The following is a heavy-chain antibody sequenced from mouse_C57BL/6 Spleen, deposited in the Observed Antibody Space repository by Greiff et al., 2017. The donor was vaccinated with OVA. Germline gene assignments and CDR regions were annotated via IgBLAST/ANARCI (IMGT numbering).Heavy chain of an antibody. CDR1: GYTFTDYY. CDR2: INPNNGGT. Sequence: EVQLQQSGPELVKPGASVKISCKASGYTFTDYYMNWVKQSHGKSLEWIGDINPNNGGTSYNQKFKGKATLTVDKSSSTAYMELRSLTSEDSAVYDGARSGGLRRGGDYWGQGTTLTVSS. CDR3: ARSGGLRRGGDY. V-gene: IGHV1-26*01. D-gene: IGHD2-4*01. J-gene: IGHJ2*01.